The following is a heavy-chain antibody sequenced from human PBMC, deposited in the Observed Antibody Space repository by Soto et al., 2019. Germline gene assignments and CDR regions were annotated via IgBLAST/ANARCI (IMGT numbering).Heavy chain of an antibody. CDR3: ARSSVTGPEYLQH. Sequence: QVQLQESGPGLVKPSETLSLTCTVSGGSISSYYWSWVRQPAGKGLEWIGFFSATGSTKYNPSLKSRVTMSIDTSKNQVSLRLTSVTSADTALYYCARSSVTGPEYLQHWGQGTLVTVSS. V-gene: IGHV4-4*07. CDR1: GGSISSYY. CDR2: FSATGST. J-gene: IGHJ1*01. D-gene: IGHD2-21*02.